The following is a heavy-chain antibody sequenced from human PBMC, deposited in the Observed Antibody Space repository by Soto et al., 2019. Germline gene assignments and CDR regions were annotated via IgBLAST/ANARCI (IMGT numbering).Heavy chain of an antibody. Sequence: EVQLVETGGGLIQPGGSLRLCCAASGFTVSSNYMSWVRQAPGKGLEWVSVIYSGGNTYYADSVKGRFTISRDNSKNTLFLHVSSLRAEDTAVYYCVRVYNGYFDYWGQGTLVTVSS. V-gene: IGHV3-53*02. CDR2: IYSGGNT. D-gene: IGHD2-8*01. CDR1: GFTVSSNY. CDR3: VRVYNGYFDY. J-gene: IGHJ4*02.